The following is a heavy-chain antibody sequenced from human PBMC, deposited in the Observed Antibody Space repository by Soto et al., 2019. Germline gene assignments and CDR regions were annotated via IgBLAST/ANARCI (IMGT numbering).Heavy chain of an antibody. CDR1: GFNFIW. D-gene: IGHD1-26*01. Sequence: QLVESGGDLVQPGGSLRLSCVASGFNFIWLNWVRQTPGKGLEWVATIKEDGSEKYYVDSVTGRLTISRDKVENSMFLQMNSLRGEDTAVYYCARTRVGSYSFDLWGQGTIVTVSS. V-gene: IGHV3-7*05. J-gene: IGHJ3*01. CDR3: ARTRVGSYSFDL. CDR2: IKEDGSEK.